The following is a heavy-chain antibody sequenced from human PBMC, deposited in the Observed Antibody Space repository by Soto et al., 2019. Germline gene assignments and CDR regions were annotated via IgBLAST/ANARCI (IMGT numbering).Heavy chain of an antibody. CDR3: AASGRDVIVYDYNDTEGLDI. Sequence: QVQLVQSGPEVKKPGSSVKVSCEASGGTFSNFAVNWVRQAPGQGLEWVGGIIPLFNVAKYAQKFEGRVTIVADDSTSTADMDLSSLRSDDTAVYYGAASGRDVIVYDYNDTEGLDIWGQGTMVTVSS. CDR1: GGTFSNFA. V-gene: IGHV1-69*01. D-gene: IGHD4-4*01. CDR2: IIPLFNVA. J-gene: IGHJ3*02.